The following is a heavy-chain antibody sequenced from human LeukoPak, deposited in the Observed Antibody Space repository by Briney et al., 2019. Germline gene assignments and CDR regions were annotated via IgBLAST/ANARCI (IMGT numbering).Heavy chain of an antibody. V-gene: IGHV3-30*02. J-gene: IGHJ4*02. CDR3: ARDEGSSWSFDY. CDR2: IRYDGSNK. D-gene: IGHD6-13*01. Sequence: GGSLRLSCAASGFTFSSYGMHWVRQAPGKGLEWVAFIRYDGSNKYYADSVKGRFTISRDNSKNTLYLQMGSLRAEDMAVYYCARDEGSSWSFDYWGQGTLVTVSS. CDR1: GFTFSSYG.